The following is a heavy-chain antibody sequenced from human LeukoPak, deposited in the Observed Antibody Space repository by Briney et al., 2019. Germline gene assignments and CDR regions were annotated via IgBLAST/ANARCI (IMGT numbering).Heavy chain of an antibody. V-gene: IGHV4-59*01. J-gene: IGHJ4*02. CDR3: ARLRGSSSWYYFDY. CDR2: IYYSGST. CDR1: GGSISSYY. D-gene: IGHD6-13*01. Sequence: SETLSLTCTVSGGSISSYYWSWIRQPPGKGLEWIGYIYYSGSTNYNPSLKSRVTISVDTSKNQFSLKLSSVTAADTAVYYCARLRGSSSWYYFDYWGQGTLVTVSS.